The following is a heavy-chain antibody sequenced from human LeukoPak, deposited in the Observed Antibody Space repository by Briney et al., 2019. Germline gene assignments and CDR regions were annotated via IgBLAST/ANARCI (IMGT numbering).Heavy chain of an antibody. D-gene: IGHD2-21*02. CDR1: GFIFNIYE. J-gene: IGHJ2*01. V-gene: IGHV3-48*03. Sequence: GGSLRLSCVGSGFIFNIYEMNWVRQAPGKGLEWLSYIGSSDSTTHYADSVKGRFTISRDNAKNSLYLQMNSLRAEDTAVYYCARNLYCGGDCYPRSYWYFDLWGRGTLVTVSS. CDR3: ARNLYCGGDCYPRSYWYFDL. CDR2: IGSSDSTT.